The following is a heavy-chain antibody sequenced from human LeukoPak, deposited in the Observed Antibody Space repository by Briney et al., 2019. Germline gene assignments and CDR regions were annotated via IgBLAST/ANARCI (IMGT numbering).Heavy chain of an antibody. J-gene: IGHJ5*02. D-gene: IGHD3-10*01. Sequence: MSSETLSLNCAVYGGSVSGYYWSWIRQPPGKGLEWIGEINHSGSTNYNPSLKSRVTISVDTSKNQFSLKLSSVTAADTAVYYCATLSLWFGESGFDPWGQGTLVTVSS. CDR3: ATLSLWFGESGFDP. CDR1: GGSVSGYY. V-gene: IGHV4-34*01. CDR2: INHSGST.